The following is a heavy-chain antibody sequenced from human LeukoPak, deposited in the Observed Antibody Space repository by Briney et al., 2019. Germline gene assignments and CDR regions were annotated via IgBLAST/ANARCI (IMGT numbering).Heavy chain of an antibody. CDR1: GITFSNAW. CDR2: IKSQTDNGTT. Sequence: GGSLRLSCAASGITFSNAWMTWVRQAPGKGLEWVGRIKSQTDNGTTDYAAPVKGRFPISRDDSKNTVYLQMNSLKTEDTAVYYCTTFYYWGQGTLVTVSS. CDR3: TTFYY. J-gene: IGHJ4*02. V-gene: IGHV3-15*01.